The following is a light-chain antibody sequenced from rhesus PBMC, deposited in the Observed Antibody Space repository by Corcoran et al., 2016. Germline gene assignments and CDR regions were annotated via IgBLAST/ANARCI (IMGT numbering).Light chain of an antibody. CDR3: LQYSSSPPT. Sequence: DIQMTQSPSSLSASIGDTVTITCRASQSISSWLDWYQPKPGKAPKLLISKASSLQSGVPSRFSGSGSGTDVTLTISSLQPEDFATYYCLQYSSSPPTFGHGTKVEIK. CDR2: KAS. J-gene: IGKJ1*01. CDR1: QSISSW. V-gene: IGKV1-22*01.